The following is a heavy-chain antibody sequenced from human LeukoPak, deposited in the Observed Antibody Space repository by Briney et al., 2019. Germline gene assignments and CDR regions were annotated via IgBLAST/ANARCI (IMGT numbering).Heavy chain of an antibody. D-gene: IGHD3-10*01. Sequence: PSETLSLTCAVYGGSFSGYYWSWIRQPPGKGLEWIGEINHSGSTNYNPSLKSRVTISVDTSKNQFSLKLSSVTAADTAVYYCARVGSGSYYNPLDYWGQGTLVTVSS. CDR3: ARVGSGSYYNPLDY. CDR2: INHSGST. V-gene: IGHV4-34*01. CDR1: GGSFSGYY. J-gene: IGHJ4*02.